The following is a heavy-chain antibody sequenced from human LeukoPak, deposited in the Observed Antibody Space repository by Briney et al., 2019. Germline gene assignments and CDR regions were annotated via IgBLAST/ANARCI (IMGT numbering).Heavy chain of an antibody. CDR3: ANSLTVTTGDFQH. D-gene: IGHD4-4*01. CDR2: ISWKSEST. J-gene: IGHJ1*01. CDR1: GFTFDDYA. V-gene: IGHV3-9*01. Sequence: GGSLRLSCGASGFTFDDYAMHWVRQAPGKGLEWVSGISWKSESTGYADSVKGRFTISRDNTKNSLYLQMNSLRAEDTAFYYCANSLTVTTGDFQHWGQGTLVTVSS.